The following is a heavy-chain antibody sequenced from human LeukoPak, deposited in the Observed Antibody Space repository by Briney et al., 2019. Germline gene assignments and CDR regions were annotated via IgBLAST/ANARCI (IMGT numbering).Heavy chain of an antibody. J-gene: IGHJ2*01. CDR3: ARCGHDYDRHRPYWYFDL. CDR1: GGSINSYY. Sequence: SESLSLTCTVSGGSINSYYWSWIRQPPGKGLEWIGYIYYSGSTNYNPSLKSRVTISVDTSKNQFSLKLSSVTAADTAVYYCARCGHDYDRHRPYWYFDLWGRGTLVTVSS. D-gene: IGHD4-17*01. CDR2: IYYSGST. V-gene: IGHV4-59*08.